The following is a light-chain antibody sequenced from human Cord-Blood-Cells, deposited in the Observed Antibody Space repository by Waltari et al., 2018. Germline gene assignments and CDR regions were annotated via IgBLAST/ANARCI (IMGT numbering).Light chain of an antibody. J-gene: IGLJ2*01. CDR2: EVS. CDR1: SSDVGRYNL. CDR3: CSYAGSSTPV. V-gene: IGLV2-23*02. Sequence: QSALTQPASVSGSPGQSITISCTGTSSDVGRYNLVHWYQQHPGKVPKLMIYEVSKRPSGVSNRFSGSKSGNTASLTISGLQAEDEADYYCCSYAGSSTPVFGGGTKLTVL.